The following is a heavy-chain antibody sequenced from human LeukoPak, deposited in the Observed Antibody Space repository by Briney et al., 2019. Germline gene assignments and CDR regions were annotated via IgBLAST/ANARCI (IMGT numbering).Heavy chain of an antibody. Sequence: GASVKVSCKASGYTFTSYGISWVRQAPGQGLEWMGWISAYNGNTNYAQKLQGRVTMTTDTSTSTAYMELRSLRSDDTAVYYCARSPAYYYDSSGYYYWGQGTLVTVSS. V-gene: IGHV1-18*01. CDR1: GYTFTSYG. CDR2: ISAYNGNT. D-gene: IGHD3-22*01. J-gene: IGHJ4*02. CDR3: ARSPAYYYDSSGYYY.